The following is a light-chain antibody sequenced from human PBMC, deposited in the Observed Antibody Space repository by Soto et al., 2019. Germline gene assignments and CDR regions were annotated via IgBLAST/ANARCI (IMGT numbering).Light chain of an antibody. CDR3: QQNNRWHHIT. V-gene: IGKV3-15*01. CDR1: QSVSSK. J-gene: IGKJ5*01. Sequence: IVVTQSAATLSVSPWERATLSCRASQSVSSKLAWYQQKPRHAPSILIYGASTRATGTPARFSGNGSGREFTLTIISLQAEASAVYFCQQNNRWHHITFGQGTRLEI. CDR2: GAS.